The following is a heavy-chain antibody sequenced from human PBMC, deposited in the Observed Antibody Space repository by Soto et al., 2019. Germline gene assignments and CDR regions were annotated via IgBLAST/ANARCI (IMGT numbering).Heavy chain of an antibody. Sequence: GSLRLSCAASGLIFSNYRMHWVRQAPGKGLVWVSRINTDGSIIDYADSVKGRLTVSRDNAKNTLYLQMNSLRADDTAVYYCARDTDGLHDWGQGTLVTVSS. CDR2: INTDGSII. CDR3: ARDTDGLHD. V-gene: IGHV3-74*01. CDR1: GLIFSNYR. J-gene: IGHJ4*02.